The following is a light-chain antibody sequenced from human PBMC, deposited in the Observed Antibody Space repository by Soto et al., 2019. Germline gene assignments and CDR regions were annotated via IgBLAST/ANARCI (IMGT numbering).Light chain of an antibody. CDR2: NSN. CDR1: TSNIGNNP. J-gene: IGLJ3*02. CDR3: AAWDDSLNAWL. Sequence: QAVVTQPPSASETPGQRVTFSCSGDTSNIGNNPVNWYQQLPGTAPRLLIYNSNERPSGVPDRFSGSRSGTSASLAISGLQSEDEADYYCAAWDDSLNAWLFGGGTQLTVL. V-gene: IGLV1-44*01.